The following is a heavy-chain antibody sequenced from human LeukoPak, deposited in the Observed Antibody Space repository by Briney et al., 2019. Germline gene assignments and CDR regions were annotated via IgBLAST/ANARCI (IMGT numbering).Heavy chain of an antibody. J-gene: IGHJ1*01. CDR2: MKEDGSVK. CDR1: GFTFNIYW. Sequence: GGSLRLSCAASGFTFNIYWMSWVRQAPGKGLEWVANMKEDGSVKYYVDSVKGRFTISRDNTKNSLYLQMNSLRVEDTAVYYCARDQNFQQWGQGTLVTVSS. V-gene: IGHV3-7*01. CDR3: ARDQNFQQ.